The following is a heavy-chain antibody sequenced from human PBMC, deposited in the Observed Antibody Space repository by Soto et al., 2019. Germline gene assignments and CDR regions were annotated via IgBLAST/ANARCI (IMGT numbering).Heavy chain of an antibody. Sequence: QVYLVQSGGGVVQPGRSLRLSCAASGFTFRNYGMHWVRQAPGRWLEWVAVIWFDGSEIYYADSVKGRFTIARDNSNSALFLQMGYLRAEDTAMYYCARYNSGHSDYWGQGTPVTVSS. V-gene: IGHV3-33*01. CDR3: ARYNSGHSDY. J-gene: IGHJ4*02. CDR2: IWFDGSEI. D-gene: IGHD1-26*01. CDR1: GFTFRNYG.